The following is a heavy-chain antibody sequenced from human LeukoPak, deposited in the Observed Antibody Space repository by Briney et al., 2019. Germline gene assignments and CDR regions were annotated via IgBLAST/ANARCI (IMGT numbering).Heavy chain of an antibody. V-gene: IGHV3-30-3*01. J-gene: IGHJ4*02. CDR1: GFTFSSYA. CDR2: ISYDENFK. Sequence: GGSLRLSCAASGFTFSSYAMRWVRQAPGKGLEWVALISYDENFKYYADSVKGRFTISRDNSKNTLYLQMNSLRAEDTAVYYCARVQWELLYPDYWGQGTLVTVSS. D-gene: IGHD1-26*01. CDR3: ARVQWELLYPDY.